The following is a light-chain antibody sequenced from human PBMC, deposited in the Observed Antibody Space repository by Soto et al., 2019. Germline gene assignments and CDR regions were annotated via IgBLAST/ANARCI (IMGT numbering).Light chain of an antibody. CDR2: GAS. CDR1: QSVSSNH. J-gene: IGKJ2*01. V-gene: IGKV3-20*01. CDR3: QQYGNSPPEYT. Sequence: EIVWTQSPGTLSLSPGDRATFSCRASQSVSSNHLAWYQQKPGEAPRLLVYGASSRATGIRDRFSGSGSGTDFTLAISRLEPEYFAVYYCQQYGNSPPEYTFGQGTKLEIK.